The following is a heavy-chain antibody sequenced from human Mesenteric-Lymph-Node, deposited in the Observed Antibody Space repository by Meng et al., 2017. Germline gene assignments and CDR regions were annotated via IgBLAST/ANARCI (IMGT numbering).Heavy chain of an antibody. D-gene: IGHD5-24*01. V-gene: IGHV4-30-4*01. CDR3: AREAGRDGYATPKFDY. J-gene: IGHJ4*02. CDR2: MDYRGST. CDR1: GDSISSGEYF. Sequence: VTRQESGPGLVKPSQTLSLTCTVSGDSISSGEYFWSWIGQPPGKGLEWIGYMDYRGSTFYNPSLKSRVTISVDTSKNQFSLKLISATAADTAVYYCAREAGRDGYATPKFDYWGQGTLVTVSS.